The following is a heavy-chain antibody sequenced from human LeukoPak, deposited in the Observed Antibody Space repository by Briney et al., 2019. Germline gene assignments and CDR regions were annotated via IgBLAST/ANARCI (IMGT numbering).Heavy chain of an antibody. D-gene: IGHD3-10*01. Sequence: ASVKVSCKASGYTFTGYYMHWVRQAPGQGLEWMGWINPNSGGTNYAQKFQGRVTMTRDTSISTAYMELSRLRSDDTAVYYCARVGPYGSGSSLFDYWGQGTLVTVPS. CDR3: ARVGPYGSGSSLFDY. V-gene: IGHV1-2*02. J-gene: IGHJ4*02. CDR2: INPNSGGT. CDR1: GYTFTGYY.